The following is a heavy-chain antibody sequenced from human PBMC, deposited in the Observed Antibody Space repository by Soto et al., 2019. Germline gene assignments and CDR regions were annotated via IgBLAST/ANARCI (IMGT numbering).Heavy chain of an antibody. D-gene: IGHD3-10*01. CDR2: IYYSGST. CDR1: GGSISSGGYY. J-gene: IGHJ4*02. V-gene: IGHV4-31*03. Sequence: SETLSLTCTLSGGSISSGGYYWSWIRQHPGKGLEWIGYIYYSGSTYYNPSLKSRVTISVDTSKNQFSLKLSSVTAADTAVYYCARHAANYYGSGSLYFDYWGQGTLVTVAS. CDR3: ARHAANYYGSGSLYFDY.